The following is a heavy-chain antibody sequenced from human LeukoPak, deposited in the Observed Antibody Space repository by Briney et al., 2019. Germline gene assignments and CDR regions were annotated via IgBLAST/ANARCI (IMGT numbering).Heavy chain of an antibody. V-gene: IGHV4-59*01. CDR3: ARIEGDNTLDY. J-gene: IGHJ4*02. CDR2: IHSSGST. CDR1: GGSISDYY. D-gene: IGHD3-16*01. Sequence: SETLSLTCTVSGGSISDYYWTWIRQPPGKGLEWIAYIHSSGSTNYNPSLKSRVIISVDTSRSQLSLKLSSVTAADTAVYYCARIEGDNTLDYWGQGTLVTVSS.